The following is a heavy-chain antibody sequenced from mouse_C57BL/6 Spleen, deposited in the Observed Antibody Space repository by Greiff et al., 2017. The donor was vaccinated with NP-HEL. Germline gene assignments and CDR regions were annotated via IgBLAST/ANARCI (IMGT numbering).Heavy chain of an antibody. J-gene: IGHJ4*01. CDR2: ISSGSSTI. CDR1: GFTFSDYG. Sequence: EVKLMESGGGLVKPGGSLKLSCAASGFTFSDYGMHWVRQAPEKGLEWVAYISSGSSTIYYADTVKGRFTISRDNAKNTLFLQMTSLRSEDTAMYYCAREGYYGSRGDYAMDYWGQGTSVTVSS. D-gene: IGHD1-1*01. CDR3: AREGYYGSRGDYAMDY. V-gene: IGHV5-17*01.